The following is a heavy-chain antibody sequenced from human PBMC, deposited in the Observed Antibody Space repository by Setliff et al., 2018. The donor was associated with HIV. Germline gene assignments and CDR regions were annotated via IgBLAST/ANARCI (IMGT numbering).Heavy chain of an antibody. J-gene: IGHJ5*02. CDR1: GGSISSSNYY. V-gene: IGHV4-39*01. D-gene: IGHD6-19*01. CDR2: IYYSGNT. CDR3: ARQPGYSSGWYFTASGFDP. Sequence: SETLSLTCTVSGGSISSSNYYWGWIRQPPGKGLEWIGTIYYSGNTYYNPSLKSRVTISADTSKNEFFLKLTSVTAADTAVYYRARQPGYSSGWYFTASGFDPWGQGTLVTVSS.